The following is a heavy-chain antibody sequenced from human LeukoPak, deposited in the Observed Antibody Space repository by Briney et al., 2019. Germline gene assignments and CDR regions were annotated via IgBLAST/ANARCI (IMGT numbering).Heavy chain of an antibody. J-gene: IGHJ4*02. CDR2: IYYSGST. D-gene: IGHD1-26*01. Sequence: SETLSLTCTVSGGSISSYYWSWIRRPPGKGLEWIGYIYYSGSTNYNPSLKSRVTISVDTSKNQFSLKLSSVTAADTAVYYCARDVGGAWWFPSFDYWGQGTLVTVSS. CDR1: GGSISSYY. CDR3: ARDVGGAWWFPSFDY. V-gene: IGHV4-59*01.